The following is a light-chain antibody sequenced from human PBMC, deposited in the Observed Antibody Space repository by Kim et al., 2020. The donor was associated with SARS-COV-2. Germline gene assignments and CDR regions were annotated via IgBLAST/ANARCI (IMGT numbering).Light chain of an antibody. CDR2: DVS. CDR1: SSDVGGYNY. CDR3: SSYTSSSTLV. V-gene: IGLV2-14*04. J-gene: IGLJ1*01. Sequence: GQSITISCTGTSSDVGGYNYVSWYQQHPGKAPQLMIYDVSRRPSGVSNRFSGSKSGNTASLTISGLQAEDEADYYCSSYTSSSTLVFGTGTKVTVL.